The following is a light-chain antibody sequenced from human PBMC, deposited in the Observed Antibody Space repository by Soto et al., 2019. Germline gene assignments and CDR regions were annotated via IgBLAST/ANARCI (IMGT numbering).Light chain of an antibody. CDR2: GAS. V-gene: IGKV3-15*01. J-gene: IGKJ4*01. Sequence: EIVMTQSPATLSVSPGERATLSCSASQSVSSNLAWYQQKPGQAPRLLIYGASTRATGIPARFSGSGSGTEFTLTISSLQSEDFADYYCQQYNNWHPLTFGGGTKVEIK. CDR3: QQYNNWHPLT. CDR1: QSVSSN.